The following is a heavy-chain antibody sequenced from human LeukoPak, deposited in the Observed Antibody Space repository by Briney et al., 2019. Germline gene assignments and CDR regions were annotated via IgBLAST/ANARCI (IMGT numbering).Heavy chain of an antibody. Sequence: GGSLRLSCAASGFTFSSYSMNWVRQAPGKGLEWVSYISSSSSTIYYADSVKGRFTISRDNVKNSLYLQMNSLRAEDTAVYYCARDKNRVRHYGDYPYWGQGTLVTVSS. V-gene: IGHV3-48*04. CDR3: ARDKNRVRHYGDYPY. D-gene: IGHD4-17*01. CDR2: ISSSSSTI. CDR1: GFTFSSYS. J-gene: IGHJ4*02.